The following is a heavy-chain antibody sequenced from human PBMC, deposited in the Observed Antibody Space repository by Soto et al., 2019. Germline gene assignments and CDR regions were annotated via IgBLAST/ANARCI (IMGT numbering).Heavy chain of an antibody. V-gene: IGHV5-51*01. D-gene: IGHD4-4*01. Sequence: EVQLVQSGAEVKKPGESLKISCQGSAYTFTSYWIGWVRQMPGKGLEWMGIIYPGDSDTRYSPSFQGQVTISADKSINTTYLQWISLKTSDTAIYYCARNDYNGNSVDYWGQGTLVTVSS. CDR1: AYTFTSYW. J-gene: IGHJ4*02. CDR3: ARNDYNGNSVDY. CDR2: IYPGDSDT.